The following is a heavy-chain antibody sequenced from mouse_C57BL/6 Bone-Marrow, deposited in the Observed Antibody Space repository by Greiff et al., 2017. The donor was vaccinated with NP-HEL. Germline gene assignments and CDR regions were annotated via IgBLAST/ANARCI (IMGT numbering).Heavy chain of an antibody. D-gene: IGHD1-1*01. J-gene: IGHJ2*01. CDR3: ARSLYYYGSSYGY. CDR1: GYTFTSYW. CDR2: IHPNSGST. Sequence: QVQLQQPGAELVKPGASVKLSCKASGYTFTSYWMHWLKQRPGQGLEWIGMIHPNSGSTNYNEKFKSKATLTVDKSSSTAYMQLSSLTSEDSAVYYCARSLYYYGSSYGYWGQGTTLTVSS. V-gene: IGHV1-64*01.